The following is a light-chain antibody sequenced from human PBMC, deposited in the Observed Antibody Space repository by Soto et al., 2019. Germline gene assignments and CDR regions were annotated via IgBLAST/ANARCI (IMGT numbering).Light chain of an antibody. CDR2: GSD. CDR3: AAWDESLKGWV. Sequence: QSVLAQPPSASGTPGQRVTISCSGSTSNIGSNTVSWYRQLPGTAPKVLMYGSDQRPSGVPDRFSGFTSGTSASLAISGLPSEDEADYYCAAWDESLKGWVFGGGTRLTVL. J-gene: IGLJ3*02. CDR1: TSNIGSNT. V-gene: IGLV1-44*01.